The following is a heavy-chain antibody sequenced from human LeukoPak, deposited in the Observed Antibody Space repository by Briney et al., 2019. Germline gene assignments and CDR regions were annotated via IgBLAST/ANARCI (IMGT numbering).Heavy chain of an antibody. Sequence: SETLSLTCAVYGGSFSGYYWSWIRQPPGKGLEWIGEINHSGSTNYNLSLKSRVTISVDTSKNQFSLKLSSVTAADTAVYYCARAVTGGILDYWGQGTLVTVSS. CDR1: GGSFSGYY. J-gene: IGHJ4*02. CDR3: ARAVTGGILDY. V-gene: IGHV4-34*01. CDR2: INHSGST. D-gene: IGHD6-19*01.